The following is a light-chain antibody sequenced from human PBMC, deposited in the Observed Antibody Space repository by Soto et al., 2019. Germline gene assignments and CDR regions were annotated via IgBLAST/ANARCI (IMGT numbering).Light chain of an antibody. CDR3: LQHNASPLT. CDR2: AAS. J-gene: IGKJ4*01. Sequence: DIQMTQSPSSLSASVGDRVTITCRSSQCISNDLVGFEQKPGKAPTRLIYAASSMQSGGPTGFSGSGFGTEDSLTSSSLQPEDFAPCYCLQHNASPLTFGGGTKVEI. V-gene: IGKV1-17*01. CDR1: QCISND.